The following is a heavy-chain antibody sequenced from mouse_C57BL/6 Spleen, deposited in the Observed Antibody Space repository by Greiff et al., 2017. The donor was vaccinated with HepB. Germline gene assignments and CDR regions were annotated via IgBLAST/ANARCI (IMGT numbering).Heavy chain of an antibody. CDR3: ARGYSNYGAWFAY. CDR1: GYTFTSYW. D-gene: IGHD2-5*01. Sequence: VQLQQPGAELVMPGASVKLSCKASGYTFTSYWMHWVKQRPGQGLEWIGEIDPSDSYTNYNQKFKGKSTLTVDKSSSTAYMQLSSLSSEDSAVYYCARGYSNYGAWFAYWGQGTLVTVSA. J-gene: IGHJ3*01. V-gene: IGHV1-69*01. CDR2: IDPSDSYT.